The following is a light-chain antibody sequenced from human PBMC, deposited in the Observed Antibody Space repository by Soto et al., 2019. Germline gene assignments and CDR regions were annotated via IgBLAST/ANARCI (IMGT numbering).Light chain of an antibody. J-gene: IGKJ4*01. CDR1: QSVSSS. V-gene: IGKV3D-15*01. Sequence: EIVMTQSPATLSVSPGERAFLSCRATQSVSSSLAWYQQKPGQAPRLLIYGASTRATGIPVRFSGSGSGTEFTLTINSLQSEDFALYYCQQYNGWPLTFGGGTKVEI. CDR3: QQYNGWPLT. CDR2: GAS.